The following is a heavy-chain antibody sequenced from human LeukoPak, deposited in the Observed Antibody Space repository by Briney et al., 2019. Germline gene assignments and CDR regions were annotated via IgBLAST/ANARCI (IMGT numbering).Heavy chain of an antibody. CDR2: ISSNGGST. D-gene: IGHD2-2*01. Sequence: GGSLRLSCSASGFTFSSYAMHWVRQAPGKGLEYVSAISSNGGSTYYADSVKGRFTISRDNSKNTLYLQMSSLRAEDTAVYYCVKDECSSTSCYGLGLDHVYWGQGTLVTVSS. J-gene: IGHJ4*02. CDR3: VKDECSSTSCYGLGLDHVY. CDR1: GFTFSSYA. V-gene: IGHV3-64D*06.